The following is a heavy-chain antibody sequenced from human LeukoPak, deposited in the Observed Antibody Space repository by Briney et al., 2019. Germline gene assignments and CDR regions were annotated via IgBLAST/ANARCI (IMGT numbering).Heavy chain of an antibody. Sequence: ASVKVSCKASGYTFTSYDINWVRQAPGQGLEWMGGIIPIFGTANYAQKFQGRVTITADESTSTAYMELRSLRSDDTAVYYCARDTAYDFWSGKRNPFDYWGQGTLVTVSS. CDR3: ARDTAYDFWSGKRNPFDY. CDR2: IIPIFGTA. V-gene: IGHV1-69*13. CDR1: GYTFTSYD. D-gene: IGHD3-3*01. J-gene: IGHJ4*02.